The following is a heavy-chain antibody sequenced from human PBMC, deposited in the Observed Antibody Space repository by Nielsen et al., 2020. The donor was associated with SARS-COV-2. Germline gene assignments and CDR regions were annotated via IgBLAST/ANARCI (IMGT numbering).Heavy chain of an antibody. CDR3: ARDQFEY. V-gene: IGHV3-30-3*01. D-gene: IGHD3-10*01. CDR2: ISYVGTNK. Sequence: GESLKISCAASGFSFQSDSMHWVRQAPGKGLEWVAVISYVGTNKYYGDSVKGRFTISRDNSKNMMYLQMNSLTTEDTGVYYCARDQFEYWGQGILVTVSS. J-gene: IGHJ4*02. CDR1: GFSFQSDS.